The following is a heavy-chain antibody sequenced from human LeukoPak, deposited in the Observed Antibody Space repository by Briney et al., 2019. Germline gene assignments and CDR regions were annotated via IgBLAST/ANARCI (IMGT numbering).Heavy chain of an antibody. Sequence: ASVKVSCKASGYTFTNYGFSWVRQPPGQGLEWMGWISAYNGNTNYTQKLQGRVSMTTDTSTSTAYKELRSLRSDDTAVYYCARRLDYFDISGYHTLDYWGQGTLVTVSS. D-gene: IGHD3-22*01. CDR1: GYTFTNYG. CDR2: ISAYNGNT. CDR3: ARRLDYFDISGYHTLDY. V-gene: IGHV1-18*01. J-gene: IGHJ4*02.